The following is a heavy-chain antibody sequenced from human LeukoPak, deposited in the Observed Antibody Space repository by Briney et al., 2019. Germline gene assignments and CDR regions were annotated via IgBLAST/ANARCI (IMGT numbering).Heavy chain of an antibody. J-gene: IGHJ3*02. CDR2: IYPGDSDT. Sequence: GESLKISCKVSGYTFTSYWIGWVRQLPGKGLEWMGIIYPGDSDTRYRPSFQGQVTISADKSISTAYLQWSSLKASDTAMYYCARHGGGYCSSTSCYSHSSDAFDTWGQGTMVTVSS. V-gene: IGHV5-51*01. CDR3: ARHGGGYCSSTSCYSHSSDAFDT. CDR1: GYTFTSYW. D-gene: IGHD2-2*02.